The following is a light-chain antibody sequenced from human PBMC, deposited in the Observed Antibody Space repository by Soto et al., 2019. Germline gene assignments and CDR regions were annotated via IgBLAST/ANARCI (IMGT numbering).Light chain of an antibody. CDR1: QGIRNY. CDR3: QKYISAPIT. J-gene: IGKJ5*01. CDR2: AAS. V-gene: IGKV1-27*01. Sequence: DIQMTQSPSSLSASVGDRVTITCRASQGIRNYLAWYQQKPGKVPKLLIYAASTLQPGVPSRFSGSGSGTDFTLTISSLQPEDVAIYYCQKYISAPITFGQGTRLEIK.